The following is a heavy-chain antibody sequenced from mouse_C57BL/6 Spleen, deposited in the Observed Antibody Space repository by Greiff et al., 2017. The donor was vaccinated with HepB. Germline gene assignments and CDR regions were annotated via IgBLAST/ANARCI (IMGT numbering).Heavy chain of an antibody. D-gene: IGHD1-1*01. CDR1: GYTFTSYW. J-gene: IGHJ4*01. CDR2: IHPNSGST. V-gene: IGHV1-64*01. Sequence: VQLQQPGAELVKPGASVKLSCKASGYTFTSYWMHWVKQRPGQGLEWIGMIHPNSGSTNYNEKFKSKATLTVDKSSSTAYMQLSSLTSEDSAVYYWARDYGSSYGYAMDYWGQGTSGTVSS. CDR3: ARDYGSSYGYAMDY.